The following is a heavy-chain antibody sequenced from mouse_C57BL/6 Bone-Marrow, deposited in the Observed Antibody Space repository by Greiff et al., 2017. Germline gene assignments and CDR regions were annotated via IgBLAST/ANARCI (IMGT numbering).Heavy chain of an antibody. V-gene: IGHV5-9-1*02. D-gene: IGHD4-1*01. Sequence: EVKVVESGEGLVKPGGSLKLSCAASGFTFSSYAMSWVRQTPEKRLEWVAYISSGGDYIYYADTVKGRFTISRDNARNTLYLQMSSLKSEDTAMYYCTSLGRRAYFDYWGQGTTLTVSS. CDR1: GFTFSSYA. J-gene: IGHJ2*01. CDR2: ISSGGDYI. CDR3: TSLGRRAYFDY.